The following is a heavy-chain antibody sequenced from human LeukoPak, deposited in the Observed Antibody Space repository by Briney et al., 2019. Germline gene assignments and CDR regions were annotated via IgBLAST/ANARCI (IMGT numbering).Heavy chain of an antibody. D-gene: IGHD6-6*01. V-gene: IGHV3-74*01. CDR3: AKTLVRGNFDY. CDR2: INSDGSST. J-gene: IGHJ4*02. Sequence: PGGSLRLSCAASGFTFSSYWMHWVRQAPGKGLVWVSRINSDGSSTSYADSVKGRFTISRDNSKNTLYLQMNSLRAEDTAVYYCAKTLVRGNFDYWGQGTLVTVSS. CDR1: GFTFSSYW.